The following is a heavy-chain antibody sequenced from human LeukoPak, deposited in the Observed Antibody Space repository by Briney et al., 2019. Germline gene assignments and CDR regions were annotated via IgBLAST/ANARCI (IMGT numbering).Heavy chain of an antibody. CDR3: ARGGMVDITDY. CDR1: GGSISSGGYS. V-gene: IGHV4-30-2*01. D-gene: IGHD3-22*01. CDR2: IYHSGST. J-gene: IGHJ4*02. Sequence: SETLSLTCAVSGGSISSGGYSWSWIRQPPGKGLEWIGYIYHSGSTYYNPSLKSRVTISVDRSKNQFSLKLSSVTAADTAVYYCARGGMVDITDYWGQGTLVTVSS.